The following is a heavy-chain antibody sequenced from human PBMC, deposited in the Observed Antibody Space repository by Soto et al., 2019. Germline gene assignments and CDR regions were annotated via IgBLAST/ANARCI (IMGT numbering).Heavy chain of an antibody. Sequence: PSETLSLTCTVSGGSISSYYWSWIRQPPGKGLEWIGYIYNSGSTNYNPSLKSRVTISVDTSKNQFSLKLSSVTAADTAVYYCAREGRWGYFDWFASAPWGQGTLVTVSS. D-gene: IGHD3-9*01. CDR1: GGSISSYY. V-gene: IGHV4-59*01. CDR3: AREGRWGYFDWFASAP. J-gene: IGHJ5*02. CDR2: IYNSGST.